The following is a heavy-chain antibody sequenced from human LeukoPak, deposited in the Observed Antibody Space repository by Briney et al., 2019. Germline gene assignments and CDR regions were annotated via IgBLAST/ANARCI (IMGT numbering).Heavy chain of an antibody. CDR1: GFIFNYYG. J-gene: IGHJ4*02. CDR3: ARDPLGVLSYFDY. Sequence: GGSLRLSCAASGFIFNYYGMHWVRQAPGKGLEWVAVIWYDGSNRYYADSLKGRFTISRDNSKNTLYLQMNSLTADDTAVYYCARDPLGVLSYFDYWGQGTLVTVSS. D-gene: IGHD3-16*01. CDR2: IWYDGSNR. V-gene: IGHV3-33*01.